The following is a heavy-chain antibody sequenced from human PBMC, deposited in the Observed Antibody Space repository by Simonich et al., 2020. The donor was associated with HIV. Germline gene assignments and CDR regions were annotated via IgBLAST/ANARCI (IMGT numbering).Heavy chain of an antibody. V-gene: IGHV1-24*01. CDR1: GYTLTELS. D-gene: IGHD4-4*01. Sequence: QVQLVQSGAEVKKPGASVKVSCKVSGYTLTELSMHWVRQAPGKGLEWMGGFDPEEGETIYAQKFQGRGTMTEDTSTDTAYMELSSLRSEDTAVYYCATVPYSNSFNWFDPWGQEPWSPSPQ. J-gene: IGHJ5*02. CDR2: FDPEEGET. CDR3: ATVPYSNSFNWFDP.